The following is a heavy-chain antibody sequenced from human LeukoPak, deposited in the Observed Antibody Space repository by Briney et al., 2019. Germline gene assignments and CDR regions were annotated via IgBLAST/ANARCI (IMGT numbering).Heavy chain of an antibody. D-gene: IGHD3-22*01. V-gene: IGHV4-59*08. CDR2: IYYSGST. CDR3: ATSPRYDSSGKAGIGYFDY. CDR1: GGSISSYY. Sequence: NSSETLSLTCTVSGGSISSYYWSWIRQPPGKGLEWIGYIYYSGSTNYNPSLKSRVTISVDTSKNQFSLKLSSVTAADTAVYYCATSPRYDSSGKAGIGYFDYLGQGTLVTVSS. J-gene: IGHJ4*02.